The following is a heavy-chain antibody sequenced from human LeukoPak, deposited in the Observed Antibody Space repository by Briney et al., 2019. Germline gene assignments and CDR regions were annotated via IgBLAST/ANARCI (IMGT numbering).Heavy chain of an antibody. J-gene: IGHJ3*02. CDR2: IIPIFGTA. V-gene: IGHV1-69*13. CDR1: GGTFSSYA. Sequence: ASVKVSCKASGGTFSSYAISWVRQAPGQGLEWVGGIIPIFGTANYAQKFQGRVTITAHESTSTAYMELSSLRSEDTAVYYCARPTRLRFLEWLSSGAFDIWGQGTMVTVSS. CDR3: ARPTRLRFLEWLSSGAFDI. D-gene: IGHD3-3*01.